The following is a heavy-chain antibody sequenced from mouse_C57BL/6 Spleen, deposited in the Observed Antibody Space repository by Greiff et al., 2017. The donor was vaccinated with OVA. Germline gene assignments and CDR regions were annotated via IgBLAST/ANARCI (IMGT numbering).Heavy chain of an antibody. CDR3: TRHLHYAMAY. V-gene: IGHV1-52*01. J-gene: IGHJ4*01. CDR1: GYTFTSYW. Sequence: QVQLQQPGAELVRPGSSVKLSCKASGYTFTSYWMHWVKQRPIQGLEWIGNIDPSDSETHYNQKFKDKATLTVAKSSSTAYMQLSSLTSEDSAVYYCTRHLHYAMAYWGQGTSVTVSS. CDR2: IDPSDSET.